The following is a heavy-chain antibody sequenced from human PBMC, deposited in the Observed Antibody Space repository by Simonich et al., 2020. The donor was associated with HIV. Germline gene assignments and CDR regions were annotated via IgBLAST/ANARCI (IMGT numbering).Heavy chain of an antibody. CDR1: GGSISSSRYY. D-gene: IGHD3-10*01. CDR2: LFYSGST. V-gene: IGHV4-39*01. J-gene: IGHJ4*02. CDR3: ARHRETMVRGLVSYFDY. Sequence: QLHLQESGPGLVKPSETLSLTCTVSGGSISSSRYYWGWIRQPPGKGLEWIGSLFYSGSTYYSPSLKSRVTISVDTSKNQFSLNLSSATATDTAVYYCARHRETMVRGLVSYFDYWGQGTLVTVSS.